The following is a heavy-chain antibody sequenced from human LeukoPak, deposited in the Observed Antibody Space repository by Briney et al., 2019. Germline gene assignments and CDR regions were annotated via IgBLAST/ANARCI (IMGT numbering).Heavy chain of an antibody. V-gene: IGHV3-33*01. CDR1: GFTFSSYG. D-gene: IGHD2-15*01. CDR3: ARLYCSGGSCSDYYYYYGMDV. Sequence: PGRSLRLSCAASGFTFSSYGMHWVRQAPGKGLEWVAVIWYDGSNKYYADSVKGRFTISRDNSKNTLYLQMNSLGAEDTAVYYCARLYCSGGSCSDYYYYYGMDVWGQGTTVTVSS. CDR2: IWYDGSNK. J-gene: IGHJ6*02.